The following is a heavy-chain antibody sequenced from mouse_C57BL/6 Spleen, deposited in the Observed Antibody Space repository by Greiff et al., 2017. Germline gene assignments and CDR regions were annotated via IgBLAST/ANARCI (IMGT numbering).Heavy chain of an antibody. J-gene: IGHJ2*01. Sequence: EVLLVESGGGLVKPGGSLKLSCAASGFTFSSYTMSWVRQTPEQRLEWVATISGGGGNTSYPDSVKGRFTISRDNTKNTLYLQMSSLRSEDTALYYCARRLVYSSYVPSIDYWGQGTTLTVSS. CDR3: ARRLVYSSYVPSIDY. CDR1: GFTFSSYT. D-gene: IGHD2-5*01. CDR2: ISGGGGNT. V-gene: IGHV5-9*01.